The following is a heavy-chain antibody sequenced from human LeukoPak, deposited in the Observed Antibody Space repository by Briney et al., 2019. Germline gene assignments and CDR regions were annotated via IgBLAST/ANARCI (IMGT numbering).Heavy chain of an antibody. CDR3: ATGPSSSHSGDY. V-gene: IGHV1-24*01. J-gene: IGHJ4*02. Sequence: GASVKVSCKVSGYTLTELSMHWVRQAPGKGLEWMVGFDPEDGETIDAQKFQGRVTMTEDTSTDTAYMELSSLRSEDTAVYYCATGPSSSHSGDYWGQGTLVTVSS. CDR1: GYTLTELS. CDR2: FDPEDGET. D-gene: IGHD6-13*01.